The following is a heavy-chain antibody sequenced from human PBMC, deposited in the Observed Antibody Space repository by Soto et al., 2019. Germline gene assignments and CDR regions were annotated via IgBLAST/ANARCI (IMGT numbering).Heavy chain of an antibody. CDR3: ARDRIAAAGTRYYGMDV. J-gene: IGHJ6*02. V-gene: IGHV4-31*03. CDR1: GGSISSGGYY. Sequence: SETLSLTCTVSGGSISSGGYYWSRIRQHPGKGLEWIGYIYYSGSTYYNPSLKSRVTISVDTSKNQFSLKLSSVTAADTAVYYCARDRIAAAGTRYYGMDVWGQGTTVTVSS. CDR2: IYYSGST. D-gene: IGHD6-13*01.